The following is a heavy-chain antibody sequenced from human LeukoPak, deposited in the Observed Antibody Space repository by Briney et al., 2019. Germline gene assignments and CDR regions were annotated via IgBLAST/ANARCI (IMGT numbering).Heavy chain of an antibody. D-gene: IGHD3-10*01. CDR2: INHSGST. CDR3: ARHLRWLYYYGSGSYFFDP. J-gene: IGHJ5*02. CDR1: GGSFSGYY. Sequence: SETLSLTCAVYGGSFSGYYWSWIRQPPGKGLEWIGEINHSGSTNYNPSLKSRVTISVDTSKNQFSLKRSSVTAADTAVYYCARHLRWLYYYGSGSYFFDPWGQGTLVTVSS. V-gene: IGHV4-34*01.